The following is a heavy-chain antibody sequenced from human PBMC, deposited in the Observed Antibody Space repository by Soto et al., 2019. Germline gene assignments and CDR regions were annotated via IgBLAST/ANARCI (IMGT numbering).Heavy chain of an antibody. Sequence: SETLSLTCNVSGASISGADYYWSWIRQVPGKGLEWMGYIFYSGTSYYKYNLSLKSRLFMSLDPSKNSFYLKLTSVTAADTAVYYCARTRDSSFFDYWGPGTLVTVSS. J-gene: IGHJ4*02. CDR2: IFYSGTS. CDR1: GASISGADYY. D-gene: IGHD2-21*01. CDR3: ARTRDSSFFDY. V-gene: IGHV4-31*03.